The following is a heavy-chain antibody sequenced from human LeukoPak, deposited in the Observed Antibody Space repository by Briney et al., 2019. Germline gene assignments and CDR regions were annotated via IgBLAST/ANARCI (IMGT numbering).Heavy chain of an antibody. Sequence: SETLSLTCTVSGGSISTYYWSWIRQPPGKGLEWIGYIYYTGTTDYNPSLKSRVTISVDTSKNQFSLDLSSVTAADTAVYYCARPAGIATILAGDAFDIWGQGTMVTVSS. CDR2: IYYTGTT. CDR1: GGSISTYY. CDR3: ARPAGIATILAGDAFDI. J-gene: IGHJ3*02. D-gene: IGHD5-12*01. V-gene: IGHV4-59*08.